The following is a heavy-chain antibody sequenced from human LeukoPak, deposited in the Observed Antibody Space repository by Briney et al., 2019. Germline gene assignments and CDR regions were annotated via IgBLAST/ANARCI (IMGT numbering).Heavy chain of an antibody. J-gene: IGHJ3*02. V-gene: IGHV3-7*01. CDR2: IKQDGSEK. CDR3: ASVKGYAFDI. D-gene: IGHD1-1*01. Sequence: GGSLRLSCAASGFTFSSYWMSWVRQAPGKGLEWVANIKQDGSEKYYVDSVEGRFTISRDNAKNSLYLQMNSLRAGDTAVYYCASVKGYAFDIWGQGTMDIVSS. CDR1: GFTFSSYW.